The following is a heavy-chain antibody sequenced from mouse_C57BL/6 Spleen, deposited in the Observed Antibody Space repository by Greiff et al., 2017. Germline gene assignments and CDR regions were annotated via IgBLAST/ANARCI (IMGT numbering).Heavy chain of an antibody. V-gene: IGHV1-42*01. D-gene: IGHD2-4*01. CDR2: INPSTGGT. CDR1: GYSFTGYY. Sequence: VQLQQSGPELVKPGASVKISCKASGYSFTGYYMNWVKQSPEQSLEWIGEINPSTGGTTYNPKFKAKAPLTADKSSSTAYMQLKSLTSVDSAVYYCARGGYDYDGYYYAMDDWGKGTSVTVSS. CDR3: ARGGYDYDGYYYAMDD. J-gene: IGHJ4*01.